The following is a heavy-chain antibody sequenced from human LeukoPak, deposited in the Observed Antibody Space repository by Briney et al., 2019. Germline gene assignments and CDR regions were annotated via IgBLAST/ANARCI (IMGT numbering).Heavy chain of an antibody. V-gene: IGHV3-11*04. CDR3: ARAPPQYYYYMDV. CDR2: ISSGGSDI. Sequence: GGSLRLSCAASGFTFNDFYMSWIRQAPGKGLEWVSYISSGGSDIYYADSVKGRFTISRDNAKNSLYLQMNSLRAEDTAVYYCARAPPQYYYYMDVWGKGTTVTVSS. CDR1: GFTFNDFY. J-gene: IGHJ6*03.